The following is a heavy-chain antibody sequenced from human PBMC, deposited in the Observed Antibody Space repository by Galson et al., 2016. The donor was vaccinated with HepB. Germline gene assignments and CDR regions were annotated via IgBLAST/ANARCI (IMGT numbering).Heavy chain of an antibody. CDR3: ARDGRQHELYSWFDP. D-gene: IGHD5-12*01. V-gene: IGHV3-7*03. J-gene: IGHJ5*02. CDR2: IKEDGSEK. CDR1: GFTFTTYW. Sequence: SLRLSCAASGFTFTTYWMSWVRQAPEKGLEWVANIKEDGSEKYYVDSVKGRFTISRDNAEKSLYLQMNGLRAEDSAVYYCARDGRQHELYSWFDPWGQGILVTVTS.